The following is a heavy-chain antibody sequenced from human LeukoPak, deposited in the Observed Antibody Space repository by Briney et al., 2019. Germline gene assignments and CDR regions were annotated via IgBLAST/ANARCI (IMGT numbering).Heavy chain of an antibody. V-gene: IGHV1-2*02. Sequence: PNSGGTNYAQKFQGRVTMTRDTSISTAYMELSRLRSDDTAVYYCARAWTYQLLAPHDAFDIWGQGTMVTVSS. J-gene: IGHJ3*02. D-gene: IGHD2-2*01. CDR2: PNSGGT. CDR3: ARAWTYQLLAPHDAFDI.